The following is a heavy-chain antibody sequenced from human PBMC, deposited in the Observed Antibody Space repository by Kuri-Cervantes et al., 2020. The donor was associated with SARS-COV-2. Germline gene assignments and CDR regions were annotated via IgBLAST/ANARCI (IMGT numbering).Heavy chain of an antibody. Sequence: GGSLRLSCAASGFTFSDYYMNWVRQAPGKGLEWVSSISSSSTIYYADSVKGRFTISRDNSKNTLYLQMNSLRAEDTAVYYCARLLHNDSGDYWGQGTLVTVSS. V-gene: IGHV3-69-1*01. CDR2: ISSSSTI. J-gene: IGHJ4*02. D-gene: IGHD1-26*01. CDR1: GFTFSDYY. CDR3: ARLLHNDSGDY.